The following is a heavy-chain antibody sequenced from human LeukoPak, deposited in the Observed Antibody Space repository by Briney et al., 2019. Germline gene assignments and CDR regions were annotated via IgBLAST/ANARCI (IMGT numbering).Heavy chain of an antibody. Sequence: ASVKVSCKASGFRCSDYYLHWVRQAPGQGLEWMGRIILNDGRTKYAQRFEGRVSMTRDTSISTAYMELIMQTSDDSAVYYCATDGGKHNFDYWGQGTLVTVSS. CDR2: IILNDGRT. D-gene: IGHD1-26*01. CDR3: ATDGGKHNFDY. CDR1: GFRCSDYY. V-gene: IGHV1-2*06. J-gene: IGHJ4*02.